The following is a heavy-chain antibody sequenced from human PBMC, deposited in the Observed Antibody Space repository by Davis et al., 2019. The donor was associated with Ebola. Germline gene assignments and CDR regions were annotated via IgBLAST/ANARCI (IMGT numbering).Heavy chain of an antibody. Sequence: PGGSLRLSCAVYGGSFSSYYWSWIRQPPGKGLEWIGEINHSGSTNCNPSLKSRVTISVDTSKNQFSLKLSSVTAADTAVYYCAREAHPDIVVVPAARRWYFDLWGRGTLVTVSS. J-gene: IGHJ2*01. CDR3: AREAHPDIVVVPAARRWYFDL. CDR1: GGSFSSYY. CDR2: INHSGST. V-gene: IGHV4-34*01. D-gene: IGHD2-2*01.